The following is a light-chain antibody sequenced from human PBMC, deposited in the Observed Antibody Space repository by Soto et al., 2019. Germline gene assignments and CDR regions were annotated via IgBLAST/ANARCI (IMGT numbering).Light chain of an antibody. J-gene: IGKJ2*01. Sequence: EIVMTQSPATLSVSPGERATLSCRASQSVSSSLAWYQQKPGQAPRLLIYGASTRATVLPARVSGSGSGTEFTLTISSLQSEDFAVYYCQQYNNWPPYTFGQGTKLEIK. CDR1: QSVSSS. CDR3: QQYNNWPPYT. CDR2: GAS. V-gene: IGKV3-15*01.